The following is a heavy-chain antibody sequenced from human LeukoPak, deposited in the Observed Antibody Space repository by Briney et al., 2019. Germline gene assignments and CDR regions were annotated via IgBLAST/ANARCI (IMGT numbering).Heavy chain of an antibody. D-gene: IGHD3-22*01. V-gene: IGHV4-39*07. CDR3: ARSSEGRYYYDSSGVSYYYYMDV. Sequence: SETLSLTCTVSGGSISSYYWGWIRQPPGKGLEWIGSIYYSGSTYYNPSLKSRVTISVDTSKNQFSLKLSSVTAADTAVYYCARSSEGRYYYDSSGVSYYYYMDVWGKGTTVTISS. J-gene: IGHJ6*03. CDR1: GGSISSYY. CDR2: IYYSGST.